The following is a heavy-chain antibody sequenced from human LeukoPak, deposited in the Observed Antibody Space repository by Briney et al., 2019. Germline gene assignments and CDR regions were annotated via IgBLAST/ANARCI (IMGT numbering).Heavy chain of an antibody. CDR2: IYSGGST. CDR3: ARISLSGWVNDH. CDR1: GFTVSSNY. V-gene: IGHV3-53*03. Sequence: GGSLRLSCAASGFTVSSNYMSWVRQPPGKGLEWVSVIYSGGSTYYADSVKGRFTISRDNAKNTLYLQMSSLRAEDTAMYYCARISLSGWVNDHWGQGTLVTVSS. J-gene: IGHJ5*02. D-gene: IGHD6-19*01.